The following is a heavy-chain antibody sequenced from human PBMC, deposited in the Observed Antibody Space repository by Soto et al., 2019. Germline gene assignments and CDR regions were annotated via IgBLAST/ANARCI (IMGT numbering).Heavy chain of an antibody. V-gene: IGHV4-4*02. D-gene: IGHD3-9*01. CDR1: GGSISSSNW. J-gene: IGHJ4*02. CDR3: ASVSYDILTGYYKTFDY. CDR2: IYHSGST. Sequence: PSETLSLTCAVSGGSISSSNWWSWVRQPPGKGLEWIGEIYHSGSTNYNPSLKSRVTISVDTSKNQFSLKLSSVTAADTAVYYCASVSYDILTGYYKTFDYWGQGTLVTVSS.